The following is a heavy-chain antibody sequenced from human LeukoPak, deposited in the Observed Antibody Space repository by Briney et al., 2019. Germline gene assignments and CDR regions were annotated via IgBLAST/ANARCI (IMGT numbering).Heavy chain of an antibody. CDR3: ASANREPPRGGTFDY. CDR1: GYTFTGYY. Sequence: ASVKVSCKASGYTFTGYYMHWVRQAPGQGLEWMGRINPNSGGTNYAQKFQGRVTMTRDTSISTAYMELSRLRSDDTAVYYCASANREPPRGGTFDYWGQGTLVTVSS. J-gene: IGHJ4*02. CDR2: INPNSGGT. D-gene: IGHD1-14*01. V-gene: IGHV1-2*06.